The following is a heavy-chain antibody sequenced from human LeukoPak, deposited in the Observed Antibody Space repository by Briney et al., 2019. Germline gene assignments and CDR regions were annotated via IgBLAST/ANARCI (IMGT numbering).Heavy chain of an antibody. CDR1: GGTFSSYA. V-gene: IGHV1-69*13. CDR3: AMKGWFGELPYSYFDY. CDR2: IIAIFGTA. D-gene: IGHD3-10*01. J-gene: IGHJ4*02. Sequence: VASVKVSCKASGGTFSSYAISWVRQAPGQGLEWMGGIIAIFGTANYAQKFQGRVTITADESTSTAYMELSSLRSEDTAVYYCAMKGWFGELPYSYFDYWGQGTLVTVSS.